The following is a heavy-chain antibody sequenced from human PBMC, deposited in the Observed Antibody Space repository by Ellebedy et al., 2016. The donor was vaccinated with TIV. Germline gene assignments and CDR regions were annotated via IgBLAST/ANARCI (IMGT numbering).Heavy chain of an antibody. CDR2: ISDDGRNK. CDR3: ARDLGHIWGSIDY. V-gene: IGHV3-30*03. J-gene: IGHJ4*02. D-gene: IGHD3-16*01. Sequence: PGGSLRLSCTASGFIFNNYGMHWVRQAPGKGLEWVAVISDDGRNKYYADSVKGRFSISRDNSKNTLYLQMNSLRAEDTAVYSCARDLGHIWGSIDYWGQGTLVSVSS. CDR1: GFIFNNYG.